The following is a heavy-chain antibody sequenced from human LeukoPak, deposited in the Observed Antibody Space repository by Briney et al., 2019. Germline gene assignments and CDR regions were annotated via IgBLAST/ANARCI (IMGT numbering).Heavy chain of an antibody. J-gene: IGHJ3*02. Sequence: GGSLRLSCAASGFTFSSYAMSWVRQAPGKGLEWVSAISGSGGSTYYADSVKGRSTISRDNSKNTLYLQMNSLRAEDTAVYYCANSLTNLFAFDIWGQGTMVTVSS. CDR1: GFTFSSYA. D-gene: IGHD4-11*01. CDR2: ISGSGGST. CDR3: ANSLTNLFAFDI. V-gene: IGHV3-23*01.